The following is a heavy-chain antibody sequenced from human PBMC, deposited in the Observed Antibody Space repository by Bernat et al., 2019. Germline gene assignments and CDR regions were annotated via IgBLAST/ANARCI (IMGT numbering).Heavy chain of an antibody. CDR2: ISSSSTYI. D-gene: IGHD3-9*01. V-gene: IGHV3-21*01. CDR3: ARNYDVVSGYYNAFDI. Sequence: EVQLVESGGGLVRPGGSLRLSCAASGFTFSSYSMNWVRQAPGEGLEWVSSISSSSTYIYYADSVMGRFTISRDNAKNSLYLQMSSLRAEDTAVYYCARNYDVVSGYYNAFDIWGQGTMVTVSS. CDR1: GFTFSSYS. J-gene: IGHJ3*02.